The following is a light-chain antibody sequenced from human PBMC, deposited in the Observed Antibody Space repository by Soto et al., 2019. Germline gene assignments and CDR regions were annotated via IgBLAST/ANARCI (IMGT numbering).Light chain of an antibody. CDR2: DAS. CDR3: QKRSNWPPT. V-gene: IGKV3D-20*02. CDR1: QSVSSSY. J-gene: IGKJ1*01. Sequence: EIVFTHSPVTLSLSPVERATLSFRASQSVSSSYLAWYQQKPGQAPRLLIYDASNRATGIPARFSGSGSGTDFTLTISSLEAEDFAVYYCQKRSNWPPTFGQGTKVDIK.